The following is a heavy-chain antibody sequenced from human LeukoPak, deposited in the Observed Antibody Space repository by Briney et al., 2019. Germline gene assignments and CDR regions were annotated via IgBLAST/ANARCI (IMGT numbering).Heavy chain of an antibody. D-gene: IGHD2-2*01. Sequence: GGSLRLSCAASGFTFRNYGMHWVRPAPGKGLEWVAFIRYDGSNKNYADSVKGRFTISRDNSKNTLYLQMNSLRAEDTAVYYCAKDLISIVVVITPTPAWGQGTLVTVSS. CDR2: IRYDGSNK. CDR3: AKDLISIVVVITPTPA. V-gene: IGHV3-30*02. J-gene: IGHJ5*02. CDR1: GFTFRNYG.